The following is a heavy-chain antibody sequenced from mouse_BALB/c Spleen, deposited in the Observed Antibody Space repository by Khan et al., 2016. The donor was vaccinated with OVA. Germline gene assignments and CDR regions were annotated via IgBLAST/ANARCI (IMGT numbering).Heavy chain of an antibody. CDR3: TRLAYYYDSGEFAY. V-gene: IGHV5-6*01. J-gene: IGHJ3*01. Sequence: EVQLQESGGDLVKPGGSLKLSCAASGFTFSTNGMSWVRQTPDKRLEWVATVSPGGGYTYYQDSVQGRFTICRDTAKNTLYLQMSGLKSGDTAMVYCTRLAYYYDSGEFAYWGQGTLVTVSA. CDR2: VSPGGGYT. CDR1: GFTFSTNG. D-gene: IGHD1-1*01.